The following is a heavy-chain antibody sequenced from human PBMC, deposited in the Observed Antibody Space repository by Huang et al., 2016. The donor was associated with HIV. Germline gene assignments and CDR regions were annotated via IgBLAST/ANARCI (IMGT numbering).Heavy chain of an antibody. Sequence: QVQLVQAGAEVQTPGSSVKVSCKASGGTFSKYAISWVRQAPGQGLEWMGGSCPRFGTPNYARKGQGRVTSTADDSTSTTYVEVSSLRSEDTALYYCARGQLGSYGDYDVLYWGQGTLVTVSS. V-gene: IGHV1-69*13. J-gene: IGHJ4*02. CDR3: ARGQLGSYGDYDVLY. D-gene: IGHD4-17*01. CDR2: SCPRFGTP. CDR1: GGTFSKYA.